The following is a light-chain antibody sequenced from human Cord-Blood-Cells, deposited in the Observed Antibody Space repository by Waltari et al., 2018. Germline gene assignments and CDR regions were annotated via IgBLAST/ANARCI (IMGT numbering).Light chain of an antibody. CDR3: SSYTSSSTPLVV. CDR2: DVS. CDR1: SSDVGGSNY. V-gene: IGLV2-14*01. J-gene: IGLJ2*01. Sequence: QSALTQPASVSGSPGQSITISCTGTSSDVGGSNYVSCYQQHPGKAPKLMIYDVSNRPSGVSNRFSGSKSGNTASLTISGLQAEDEADYYCSSYTSSSTPLVVFGGGTKLTVL.